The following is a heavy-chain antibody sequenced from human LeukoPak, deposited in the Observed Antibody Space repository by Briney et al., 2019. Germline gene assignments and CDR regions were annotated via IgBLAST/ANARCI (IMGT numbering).Heavy chain of an antibody. V-gene: IGHV3-7*01. Sequence: PGGSLRLSCAASGFTFSNYAMRWVRQAPGKGLEWVANIKQDGSEKYYVDSVKGRFTISRDNAKNSLYLQMNSPRAEDTAVYYCARDRGAYGVWFGELLTMGYYYYMDVWGKGTTVTISS. CDR1: GFTFSNYA. CDR3: ARDRGAYGVWFGELLTMGYYYYMDV. CDR2: IKQDGSEK. J-gene: IGHJ6*03. D-gene: IGHD3-10*01.